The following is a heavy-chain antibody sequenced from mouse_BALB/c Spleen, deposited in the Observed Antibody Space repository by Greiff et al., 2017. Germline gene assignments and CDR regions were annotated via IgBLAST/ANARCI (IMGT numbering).Heavy chain of an antibody. D-gene: IGHD2-14*01. CDR1: GFSLTSYG. J-gene: IGHJ4*01. V-gene: IGHV2-9*02. Sequence: VKVVESGPGLVAPSQSLSITCTVSGFSLTSYGVHWVRQPPGKGLEWLGVIWAGGSTNYNSALMSRLSISKDNSKSQVFLKMNSLQTDDTAMYYCARGPHYRSYAMDYWGQGTSVTVSS. CDR3: ARGPHYRSYAMDY. CDR2: IWAGGST.